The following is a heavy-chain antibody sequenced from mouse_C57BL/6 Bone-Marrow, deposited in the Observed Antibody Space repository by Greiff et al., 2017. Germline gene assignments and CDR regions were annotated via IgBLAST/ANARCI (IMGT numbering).Heavy chain of an antibody. Sequence: EVKLVESGGDLVKPGGSLKLSCAASGFTFSSYGMSWVRQTPDKRLEWVATISGGGSYTYYPDSVKGRFTISRDNAKNTLYLQMSSLKSEDTAMYYCARHSNSWFAYWGQGTLVTVSA. D-gene: IGHD2-5*01. J-gene: IGHJ3*01. V-gene: IGHV5-6*01. CDR3: ARHSNSWFAY. CDR2: ISGGGSYT. CDR1: GFTFSSYG.